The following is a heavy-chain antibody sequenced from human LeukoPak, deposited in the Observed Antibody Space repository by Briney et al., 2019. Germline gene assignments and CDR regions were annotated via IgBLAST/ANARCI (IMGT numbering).Heavy chain of an antibody. CDR3: ARDYSGSYYYYYGMDV. D-gene: IGHD1-26*01. V-gene: IGHV3-21*01. J-gene: IGHJ6*02. CDR2: ISSSSSYI. Sequence: GGSLRLSCAASGFTFSSYSMNWVRQAPGKGLEWVSSISSSSSYIYYADSVKGRFTISRDNAKNSLYLQMNSLRAEDTAAYYCARDYSGSYYYYYGMDVWGQGTTVTVSS. CDR1: GFTFSSYS.